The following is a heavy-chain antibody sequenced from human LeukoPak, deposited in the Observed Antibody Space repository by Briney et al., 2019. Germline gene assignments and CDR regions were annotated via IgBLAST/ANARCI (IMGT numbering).Heavy chain of an antibody. D-gene: IGHD3-3*01. CDR2: ISYDGSNK. CDR1: GFTFSSYA. V-gene: IGHV3-30-3*01. CDR3: ARVIMDFWSGYPANFDY. J-gene: IGHJ4*02. Sequence: PGGSLRLSCAASGFTFSSYAMHWVRQAPGKGLEWVAVISYDGSNKYYVDSVKGRFTISRDNSKNTLYLQMNSLRAEDTAVYYCARVIMDFWSGYPANFDYWGQGTLVTVSS.